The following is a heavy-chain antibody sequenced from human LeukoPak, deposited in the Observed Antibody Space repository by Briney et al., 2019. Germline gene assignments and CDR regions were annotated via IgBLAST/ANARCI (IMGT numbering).Heavy chain of an antibody. CDR2: ISNTGGT. V-gene: IGHV4-59*01. J-gene: IGHJ4*02. D-gene: IGHD3-3*01. Sequence: PSETLSLTCAVSGASIRNYYWSWIRQPPGKGLEWIAFISNTGGTNYNPSLKSRATISADTSKNQLSLKLNSVTAADTAVYYCAREGGFYRPLDYSGQGTLVTVSS. CDR3: AREGGFYRPLDY. CDR1: GASIRNYY.